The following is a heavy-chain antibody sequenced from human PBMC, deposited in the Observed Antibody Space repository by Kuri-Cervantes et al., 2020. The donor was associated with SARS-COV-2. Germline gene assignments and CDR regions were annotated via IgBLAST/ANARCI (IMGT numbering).Heavy chain of an antibody. CDR1: GFTFSSYG. J-gene: IGHJ2*01. V-gene: IGHV3-33*06. CDR2: IWYDGSNK. D-gene: IGHD2-15*01. Sequence: GGSLRLSCAAPGFTFSSYGMHWVRQAPGKGLEWVAVIWYDGSNKYYADSVKGRFTISRDNSKNTLYLQMNSLRAEDTAVYYCAKVFIRGVVAAYYWYFDLWGRGTLVTVSS. CDR3: AKVFIRGVVAAYYWYFDL.